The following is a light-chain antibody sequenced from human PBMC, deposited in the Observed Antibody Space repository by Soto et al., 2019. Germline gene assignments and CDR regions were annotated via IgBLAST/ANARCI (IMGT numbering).Light chain of an antibody. CDR1: ETVRSNS. Sequence: EIVLTQSPGILSLSPGERATLSCRASETVRSNSLAWYQQKPGQAPRLLIYGAFNRATGIPDRFSGSGSVTDFTLTISRLEPEDFAAYYCHQYGSSLPYTFGQGTKLEIK. J-gene: IGKJ2*01. CDR3: HQYGSSLPYT. V-gene: IGKV3-20*01. CDR2: GAF.